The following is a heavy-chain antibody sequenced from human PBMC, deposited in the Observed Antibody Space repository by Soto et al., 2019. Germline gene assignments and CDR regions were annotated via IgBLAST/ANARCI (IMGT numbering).Heavy chain of an antibody. Sequence: GASVKVSCKVSGYTLTELSMHWVRQAPGKGLEWMGGFDPEDGETIYAQKFQGRVTMTEDTSTDTAYMELSSLRSEDTAVYYCATVPYCSSTSCYVRTYWFDPWGQGTLVTVPQ. D-gene: IGHD2-2*01. CDR2: FDPEDGET. J-gene: IGHJ5*02. CDR3: ATVPYCSSTSCYVRTYWFDP. V-gene: IGHV1-24*01. CDR1: GYTLTELS.